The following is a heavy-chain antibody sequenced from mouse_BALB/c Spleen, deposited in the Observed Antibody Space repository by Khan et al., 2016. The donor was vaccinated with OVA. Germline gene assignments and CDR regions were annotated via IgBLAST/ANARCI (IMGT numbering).Heavy chain of an antibody. CDR1: GFSLTSYG. D-gene: IGHD2-12*01. Sequence: QVQLKQSGPGLVAPSQSLSITCTISGFSLTSYGIHWVRQPPGKGLEWLVVIWSDGSTTYNSTLKSRLSITKDNSKTQVFLKMHSLQTADTAMYYYDRQRYYHYDALDYWGQGTSVTVAS. J-gene: IGHJ4*01. CDR3: DRQRYYHYDALDY. V-gene: IGHV2-6-1*01. CDR2: IWSDGST.